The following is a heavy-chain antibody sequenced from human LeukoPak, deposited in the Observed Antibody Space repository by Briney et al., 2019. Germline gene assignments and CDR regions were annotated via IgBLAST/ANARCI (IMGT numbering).Heavy chain of an antibody. J-gene: IGHJ4*02. CDR1: GGSITIYY. V-gene: IGHV4-4*07. CDR2: IYTSGST. Sequence: SETLSLTCTVSGGSITIYYWSWIRQPAGKGLEWIGRIYTSGSTNYNPSLKSRVTMSVDTSKNQFSLKLSSVTAADTAVYYCARGSDYGDQHFDYWGQGTLVTVSS. CDR3: ARGSDYGDQHFDY. D-gene: IGHD4-17*01.